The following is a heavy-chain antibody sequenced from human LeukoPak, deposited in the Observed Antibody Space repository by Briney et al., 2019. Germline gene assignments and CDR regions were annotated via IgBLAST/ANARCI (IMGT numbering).Heavy chain of an antibody. Sequence: SETLSLTCTVSGGSISSYYWSWLRQPAGKGLEWIGRIYTSGSTNYNPSLKSRVTMSVDTSKNQFSLKLSSVTAADTAVYYCARVPASGYFHPVYFDYWGQGTLVTVSS. D-gene: IGHD3-3*01. CDR1: GGSISSYY. CDR2: IYTSGST. CDR3: ARVPASGYFHPVYFDY. V-gene: IGHV4-4*07. J-gene: IGHJ4*02.